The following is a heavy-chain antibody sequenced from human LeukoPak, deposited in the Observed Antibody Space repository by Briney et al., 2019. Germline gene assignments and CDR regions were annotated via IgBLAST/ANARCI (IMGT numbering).Heavy chain of an antibody. D-gene: IGHD6-6*01. CDR1: GYTFTSYF. CDR2: INPSGGST. CDR3: ARTAGRTFDY. V-gene: IGHV1-46*01. J-gene: IGHJ4*02. Sequence: GASVKVSCKASGYTFTSYFMHWVRQAPGQGLEWMGIINPSGGSTSYAQKFQGRVTMTRDTSTSTVYMELSSLGSEDTAVYYCARTAGRTFDYWGQGTLVTVSS.